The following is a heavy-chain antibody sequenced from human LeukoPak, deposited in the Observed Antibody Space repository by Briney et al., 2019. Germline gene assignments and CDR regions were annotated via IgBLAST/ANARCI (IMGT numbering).Heavy chain of an antibody. CDR2: ISSSSSYI. V-gene: IGHV3-21*04. Sequence: GGSLRLSCVASGFTFSSYNINWVRQAPGKGLEWVSSISSSSSYIYYADSVKGRFTISRDNAKSSLYLQMNSLRAEDTAIYYCARSLPYGTTWYGRSDFWGQGTLVTVSS. CDR3: ARSLPYGTTWYGRSDF. J-gene: IGHJ4*02. D-gene: IGHD6-13*01. CDR1: GFTFSSYN.